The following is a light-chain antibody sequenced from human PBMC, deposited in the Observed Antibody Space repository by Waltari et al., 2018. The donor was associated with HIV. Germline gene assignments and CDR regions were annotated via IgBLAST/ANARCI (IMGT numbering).Light chain of an antibody. CDR2: GAS. Sequence: ELVLTQSPGTLSLSPGERASQSVRGSYLAWYQQKPGQAPRLLIYGASSRAIGIPDRFSGSGSGTDFTLTISRLEPEDFAVYYCQRHDSPPWTFGQGTKVDIK. V-gene: IGKV3-20*01. CDR1: QSVRGSY. CDR3: QRHDSPPWT. J-gene: IGKJ1*01.